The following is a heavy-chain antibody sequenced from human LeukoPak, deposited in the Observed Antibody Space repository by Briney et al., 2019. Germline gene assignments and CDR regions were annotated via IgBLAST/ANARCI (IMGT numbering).Heavy chain of an antibody. CDR2: INPNSGGT. Sequence: APVKVSCKASGYTFTGYYMHWVRQAPGQGLEWMGWINPNSGGTNYAQKFQGRVTMTRDASISTAYMELSRLRSDDTAVYYCARGDNSYYYYGMDVWGQGTTVTVSS. D-gene: IGHD3-22*01. J-gene: IGHJ6*02. CDR1: GYTFTGYY. CDR3: ARGDNSYYYYGMDV. V-gene: IGHV1-2*02.